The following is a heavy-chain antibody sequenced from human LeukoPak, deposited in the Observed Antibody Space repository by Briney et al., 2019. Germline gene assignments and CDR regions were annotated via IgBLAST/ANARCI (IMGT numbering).Heavy chain of an antibody. CDR2: INTDGSST. V-gene: IGHV3-74*01. CDR1: GFTFSSYS. Sequence: PGGSLRLSCAASGFTFSSYSMNWVRQAPGKGLVWVSRINTDGSSTSYADSVKGRFTISRDNAKNTLYLQMNSLRAEDTAVYYCARVYDFWSGPEYFQHWGQGTLVTVSS. D-gene: IGHD3-3*01. CDR3: ARVYDFWSGPEYFQH. J-gene: IGHJ1*01.